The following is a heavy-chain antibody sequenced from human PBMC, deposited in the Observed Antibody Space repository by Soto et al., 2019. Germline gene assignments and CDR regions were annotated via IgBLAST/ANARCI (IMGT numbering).Heavy chain of an antibody. V-gene: IGHV3-33*01. D-gene: IGHD3-3*01. CDR2: IWYDGSNK. Sequence: GGSLRLSCAASGFTFSSYGMHWVRQAPGKGLEWVAVIWYDGSNKYYADSVKGRFTISRDNSKNTLYLQMNSLRAEDTAVYYCARSYYDFWSGYSYNWFDPWGQGTLVTVSS. CDR1: GFTFSSYG. J-gene: IGHJ5*02. CDR3: ARSYYDFWSGYSYNWFDP.